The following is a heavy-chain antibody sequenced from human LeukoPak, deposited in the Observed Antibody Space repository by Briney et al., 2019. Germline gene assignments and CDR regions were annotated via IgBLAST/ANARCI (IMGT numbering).Heavy chain of an antibody. J-gene: IGHJ4*02. V-gene: IGHV3-74*01. Sequence: GSLRLSCAASGFTFSTYCMHWVRQAPGKGPMWVSRICPDGTVTNYADSVKARFIISRDNARNTVYLQMNSLRVEDTAVYYCVRDFRSADYWGQGTLVTVSS. CDR2: ICPDGTVT. CDR3: VRDFRSADY. CDR1: GFTFSTYC.